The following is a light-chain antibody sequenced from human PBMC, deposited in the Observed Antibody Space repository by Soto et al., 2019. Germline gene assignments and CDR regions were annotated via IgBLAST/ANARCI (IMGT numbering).Light chain of an antibody. CDR3: QKYNTWPRT. CDR2: GAS. CDR1: QSVGRD. J-gene: IGKJ1*01. Sequence: EILMTQSPVTLSVSPGERVTLSCRASQSVGRDVAWYQQEPGQAPRLLIYGASARATGIPARFSGNGAGTEFALTITSLQSEDFGVYYCQKYNTWPRTFGQGTKVDIK. V-gene: IGKV3-15*01.